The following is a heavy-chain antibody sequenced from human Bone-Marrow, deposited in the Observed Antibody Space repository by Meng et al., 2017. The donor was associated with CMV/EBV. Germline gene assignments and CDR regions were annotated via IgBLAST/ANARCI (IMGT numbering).Heavy chain of an antibody. CDR1: EFTFSNYA. V-gene: IGHV3-23*01. CDR2: IGASGEIT. J-gene: IGHJ4*02. Sequence: GEYLKTYCPASEFTFSNYALSWVRQAPGKGGDWFAAIGASGEITWYADPVRGRFTISRDNSKNTLYLQMNSLRAEDTAVYYCAKGSARGRPYYFAHWGQGTLVTVSS. CDR3: AKGSARGRPYYFAH.